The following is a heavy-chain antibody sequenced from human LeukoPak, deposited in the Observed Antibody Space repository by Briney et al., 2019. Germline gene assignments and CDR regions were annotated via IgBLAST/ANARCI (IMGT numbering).Heavy chain of an antibody. CDR3: ARDSNGPAF. V-gene: IGHV3-53*01. J-gene: IGHJ4*02. Sequence: PGGSLRLSCAASGFTVSSNYMSWVRQAPGKGLEWVSVIYSCGGTYYSDSVKGRFTISRDYSKNTLYLQMNSLRAEDTAVYYCARDSNGPAFWGQGTLVTVSS. D-gene: IGHD3-22*01. CDR2: IYSCGGT. CDR1: GFTVSSNY.